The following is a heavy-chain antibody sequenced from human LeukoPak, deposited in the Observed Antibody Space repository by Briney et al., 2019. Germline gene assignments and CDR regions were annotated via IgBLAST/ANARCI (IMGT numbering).Heavy chain of an antibody. Sequence: GGSLRLSCAASGFTFSDYNMSWIRQAPGKGLEWVSYISGSGSIIYYADSVKGRFTISRDNAKNSLYLQMDSLRTEDTAVYYCARVGVRIVSYYYYYMDVWGKGTTVTVSS. D-gene: IGHD2-15*01. CDR2: ISGSGSII. CDR3: ARVGVRIVSYYYYYMDV. CDR1: GFTFSDYN. J-gene: IGHJ6*03. V-gene: IGHV3-11*01.